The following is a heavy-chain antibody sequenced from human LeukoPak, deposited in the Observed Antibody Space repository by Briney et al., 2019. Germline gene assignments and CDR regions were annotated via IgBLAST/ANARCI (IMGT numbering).Heavy chain of an antibody. CDR3: ARYANSPYYSYAMDV. D-gene: IGHD4/OR15-4a*01. J-gene: IGHJ6*02. V-gene: IGHV4-59*12. CDR1: GGSITGYY. CDR2: IYYSGST. Sequence: PSETLSLICTVSGGSITGYYLSWIRQPPGKGLEWIGSIYYSGSTNYNPSLKSRVTISVETSKNQFSLKLSSVTAADTAVYYCARYANSPYYSYAMDVWGQGTTVTVSS.